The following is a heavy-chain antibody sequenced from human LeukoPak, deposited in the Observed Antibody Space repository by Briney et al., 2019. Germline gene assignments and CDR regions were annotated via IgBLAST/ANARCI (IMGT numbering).Heavy chain of an antibody. CDR2: ISYDGSNE. V-gene: IGHV3-30*18. Sequence: GSLRLSCTASGFTFSNYGMHWVRQAPGKGLEWVAVISYDGSNEYYADSVKGRFTISRDNSKNTLFLQMNSLRPEDTAVYHCAKVALFSGYYPPFDYWGQGTLVTVSS. CDR3: AKVALFSGYYPPFDY. J-gene: IGHJ4*02. CDR1: GFTFSNYG. D-gene: IGHD3-22*01.